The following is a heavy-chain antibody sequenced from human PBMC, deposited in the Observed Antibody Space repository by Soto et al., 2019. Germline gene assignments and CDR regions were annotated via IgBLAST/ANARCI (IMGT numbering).Heavy chain of an antibody. J-gene: IGHJ3*02. V-gene: IGHV3-23*01. Sequence: PGGSLRLSCAASGITFSNYALSWVRQAPGKGLEWVSAISGSDGSTYYADSVKGRFTISKDNSKNTLYLQMNSLRAEDTAVYYCAKVLSGYHPRYALDIWGQGTMVTVSS. CDR2: ISGSDGST. CDR3: AKVLSGYHPRYALDI. D-gene: IGHD3-22*01. CDR1: GITFSNYA.